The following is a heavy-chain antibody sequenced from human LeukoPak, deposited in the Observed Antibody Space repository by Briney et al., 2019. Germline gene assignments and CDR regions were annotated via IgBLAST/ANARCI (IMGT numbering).Heavy chain of an antibody. CDR1: GFTFNRRE. V-gene: IGHV3-48*03. D-gene: IGHD5-12*01. CDR3: ARASYTGFDLHFDQ. CDR2: LSYNAKTV. Sequence: GRSLRLSCSASGFTFNRREIAWVRHAPGGGLEWVSYLSYNAKTVLHADSVKGRFNISRDNAKDALYLQMDRLRGEDTAFYCCARASYTGFDLHFDQWGQGAQVTVSS. J-gene: IGHJ4*02.